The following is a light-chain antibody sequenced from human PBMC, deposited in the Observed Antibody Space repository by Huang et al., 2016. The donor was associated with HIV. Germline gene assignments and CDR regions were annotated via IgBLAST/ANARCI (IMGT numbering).Light chain of an antibody. CDR2: WAT. J-gene: IGKJ1*01. CDR1: QSVYSSYTSKYY. CDR3: QQYYSSPQT. V-gene: IGKV4-1*01. Sequence: DIIMTQYPDSLAVSLGERAPLTCRSSQSVYSSYTSKYYLAWFQQKPGQPPRFLLFWATTREAGVPDRFSGSGSGTHFTLTIANLEAEDAAIYYCQQYYSSPQTFGQGTRVEVK.